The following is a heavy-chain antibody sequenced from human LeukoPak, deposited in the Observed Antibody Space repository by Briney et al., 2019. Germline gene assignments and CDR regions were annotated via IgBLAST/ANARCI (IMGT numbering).Heavy chain of an antibody. J-gene: IGHJ6*03. CDR3: ARVGNSFYYYMDV. V-gene: IGHV1-18*01. D-gene: IGHD6-13*01. CDR1: GYTFDISG. Sequence: GASVKVSCKASGYTFDISGITWVRQAPGQGLEWMGWIATYNGKTDHAQNLQGRVTMTTDMSTSTAYMELRSLRADDTAVYYCARVGNSFYYYMDVWGKGTPVTVTS. CDR2: IATYNGKT.